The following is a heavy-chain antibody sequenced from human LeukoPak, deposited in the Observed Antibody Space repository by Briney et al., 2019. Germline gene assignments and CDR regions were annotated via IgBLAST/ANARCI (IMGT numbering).Heavy chain of an antibody. CDR1: GLTFSRYW. CDR2: IKQDGSEK. Sequence: GGSLRLSCAASGLTFSRYWMSWVRQAPGKGLEWVANIKQDGSEKYYVDSVKGRFTISRDNAKNSLYLQMNSLRAEDTALYYCAKSGSSGYYPFFDYWGQGTLVTVSS. D-gene: IGHD3-22*01. J-gene: IGHJ4*02. V-gene: IGHV3-7*03. CDR3: AKSGSSGYYPFFDY.